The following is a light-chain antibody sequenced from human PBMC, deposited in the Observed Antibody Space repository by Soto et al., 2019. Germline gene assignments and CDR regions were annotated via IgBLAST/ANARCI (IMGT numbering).Light chain of an antibody. CDR3: SSYTDSSNYV. Sequence: QSVLTQPASVSGSTGQSITISCTGTSRDLAIYHYVSWYQQQPGKAPKLMIYQVTNRPSGVSNRFSGSRSGNTASLTISGLQAEDEADYYCSSYTDSSNYVFGTGTKVTVL. CDR2: QVT. V-gene: IGLV2-14*01. CDR1: SRDLAIYHY. J-gene: IGLJ1*01.